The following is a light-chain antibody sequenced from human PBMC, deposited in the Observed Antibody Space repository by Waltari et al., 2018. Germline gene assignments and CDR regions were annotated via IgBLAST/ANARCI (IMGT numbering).Light chain of an antibody. CDR1: QSVSYN. V-gene: IGKV3-15*01. CDR3: QQYNDWPPLT. J-gene: IGKJ4*01. CDR2: GAS. Sequence: EIVMTQSPATLSVSPGERATLSCRARQSVSYNLAWYQQKPGQAPRLLIYGASTRATGIPARFSGSGSGTEFTLSISGLQSEDFAVYYCQQYNDWPPLTFGGGTKVEIK.